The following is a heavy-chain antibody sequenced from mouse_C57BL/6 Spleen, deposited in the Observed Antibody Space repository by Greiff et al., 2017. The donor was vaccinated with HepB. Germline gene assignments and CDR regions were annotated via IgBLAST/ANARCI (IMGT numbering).Heavy chain of an antibody. CDR1: GYTFTSYW. CDR2: IYPGSGST. V-gene: IGHV1-55*01. D-gene: IGHD1-1*01. Sequence: QVHVKQPGAELVKPGASVKMSCKASGYTFTSYWITWVKQRPGQGLEWIGDIYPGSGSTNYNEKFKSKATLTVDTSSSTAYMQLSSLTSEDSAVYYCARYYYGRSFDYWGQGTTLTVSS. CDR3: ARYYYGRSFDY. J-gene: IGHJ2*01.